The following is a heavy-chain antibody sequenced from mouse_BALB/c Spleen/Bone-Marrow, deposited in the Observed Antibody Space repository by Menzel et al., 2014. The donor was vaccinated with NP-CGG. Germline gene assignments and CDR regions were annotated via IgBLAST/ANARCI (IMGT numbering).Heavy chain of an antibody. D-gene: IGHD2-1*01. J-gene: IGHJ2*01. CDR1: GFNIKDTY. Sequence: EVQLQQSGAELVKPGASVKLSCTASGFNIKDTYMHWVKQRPEQGLEWIGRIDPANGNTKYDPKFQGKATITADTSSNTAYLQLSSLTSEDTAVYYCLHGNYVDYWGPGTTLTVSS. CDR2: IDPANGNT. V-gene: IGHV14-3*02. CDR3: LHGNYVDY.